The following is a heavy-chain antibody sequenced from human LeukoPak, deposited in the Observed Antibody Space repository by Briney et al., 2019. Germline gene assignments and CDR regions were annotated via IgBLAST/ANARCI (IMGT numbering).Heavy chain of an antibody. CDR2: IIPIFGTA. Sequence: GASVKVSCKASGGTFSSYAISWVRQAPGQGLEWMGRIIPIFGTANYAQKFQGRVTITTDESTSTAYMELSSLRSEDTAVYYCARDCNYGSSCGTPSLFGYWGQGTLVTVSS. CDR1: GGTFSSYA. V-gene: IGHV1-69*05. CDR3: ARDCNYGSSCGTPSLFGY. D-gene: IGHD6-13*01. J-gene: IGHJ4*02.